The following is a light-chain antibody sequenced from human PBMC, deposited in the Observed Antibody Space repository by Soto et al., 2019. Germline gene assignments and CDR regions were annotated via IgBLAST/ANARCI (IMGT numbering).Light chain of an antibody. CDR2: GAS. V-gene: IGKV3-20*01. Sequence: EIVLTQSPGTPSLSPGERATLSCRASQSVISSSLAWYQQKPGQAPRLLIYGASSRATGIPDRFSGSGSGTDFTLTISRLEPEDFAVYYCHHYGNSPQTFGQGTKVDIK. CDR1: QSVISSS. CDR3: HHYGNSPQT. J-gene: IGKJ1*01.